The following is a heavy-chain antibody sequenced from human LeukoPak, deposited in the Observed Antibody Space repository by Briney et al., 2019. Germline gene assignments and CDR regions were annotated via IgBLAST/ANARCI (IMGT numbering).Heavy chain of an antibody. D-gene: IGHD4-17*01. CDR1: GGSISSSSYY. CDR2: IYYSGIT. V-gene: IGHV4-39*07. CDR3: ARGPRYGDPSWSYYYYYYMDV. J-gene: IGHJ6*03. Sequence: SETLSLTCTVSGGSISSSSYYWGWIRHPPGKGREWMGSIYYSGITYYNPSLKSRFTISVATSKNQFSLKLSSVTAADTAVYYCARGPRYGDPSWSYYYYYYMDVWGKGTTVTVSS.